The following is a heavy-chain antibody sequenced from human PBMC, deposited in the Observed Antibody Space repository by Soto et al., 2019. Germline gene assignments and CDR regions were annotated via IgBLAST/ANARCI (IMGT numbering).Heavy chain of an antibody. V-gene: IGHV1-3*01. CDR3: ARDPQVAPDYFDY. J-gene: IGHJ4*02. CDR2: INAGKGNT. Sequence: GASVKVSCKASGYTFTAFAIHWLRQAPGQRLEWMGWINAGKGNTKYSQNFQVRVTFTRDTSASTAYMELSSLTSEDTAVYYCARDPQVAPDYFDYWGQGTLVTVS. CDR1: GYTFTAFA. D-gene: IGHD5-12*01.